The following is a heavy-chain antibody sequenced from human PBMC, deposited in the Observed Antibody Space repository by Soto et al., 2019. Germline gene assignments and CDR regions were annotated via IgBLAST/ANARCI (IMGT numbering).Heavy chain of an antibody. Sequence: PGGSLRLSCAASGFTFDDYSMHWVRQAPGKGLEWVSLISWDGSEKYYVDSVKGRFTISRDNAKNSLYLQMNSLRAEDTAVYYCARGRLRYCSGGSCYLYFDYWGQGTLVTVSS. CDR2: ISWDGSEK. J-gene: IGHJ4*02. V-gene: IGHV3-43*01. D-gene: IGHD2-15*01. CDR1: GFTFDDYS. CDR3: ARGRLRYCSGGSCYLYFDY.